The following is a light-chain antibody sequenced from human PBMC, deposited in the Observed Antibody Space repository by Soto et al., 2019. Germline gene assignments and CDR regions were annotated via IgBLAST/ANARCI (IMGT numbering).Light chain of an antibody. CDR1: QSVSSN. CDR3: QQYNNWPPT. CDR2: GAS. J-gene: IGKJ1*01. Sequence: EIVMTQSPATLSVSPGERATLSCRASQSVSSNLAWYQQKPGQAPRLLIYGASTRATGIPARFSGSGSGTEFTLSISSLQSEDFAVYYGQQYNNWPPTVGQGNKVEIK. V-gene: IGKV3-15*01.